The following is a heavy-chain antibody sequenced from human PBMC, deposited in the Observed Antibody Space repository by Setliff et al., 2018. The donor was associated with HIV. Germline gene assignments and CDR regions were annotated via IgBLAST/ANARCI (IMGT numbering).Heavy chain of an antibody. CDR1: GYTLTELS. V-gene: IGHV1-24*01. Sequence: EASVKVSCKVSGYTLTELSMHWVRQAPGKGPEWMGGFDPEDGETIYAQKFQGRVTMTEDTSTDTAYMELSSLRSEDTAVYYCAAIVGATTMEYAFDIWGQGTMVTVSS. CDR3: AAIVGATTMEYAFDI. J-gene: IGHJ3*02. CDR2: FDPEDGET. D-gene: IGHD1-26*01.